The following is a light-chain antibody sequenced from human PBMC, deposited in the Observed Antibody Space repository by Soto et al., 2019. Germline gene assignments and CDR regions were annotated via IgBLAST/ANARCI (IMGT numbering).Light chain of an antibody. V-gene: IGKV3-20*01. CDR1: EFLSSGY. J-gene: IGKJ2*01. CDR2: AAS. CDR3: QQQGT. Sequence: EIVLTKSPGTLSLSPGERGTLSCRAREFLSSGYLAWYQQKPGQAPRLLIYAASRRATGIPDRFSCSGSATEYTLTINTLEPEDFAVYYRQQQGTFRQGTKLEIK.